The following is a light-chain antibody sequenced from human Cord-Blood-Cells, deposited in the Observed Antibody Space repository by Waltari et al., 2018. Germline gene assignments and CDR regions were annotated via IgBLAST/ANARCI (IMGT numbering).Light chain of an antibody. J-gene: IGKJ2*03. CDR1: QSISSW. Sequence: DIQMTQSPSTLSASLGDRVTITCRASQSISSWLAWYQQKPGKAPKLLIYKASSLESGVPARCSGSGSGTEFTLSISSLQPDDFATYYCQQYNRYPDSFGQGTKLEIK. CDR3: QQYNRYPDS. CDR2: KAS. V-gene: IGKV1-5*03.